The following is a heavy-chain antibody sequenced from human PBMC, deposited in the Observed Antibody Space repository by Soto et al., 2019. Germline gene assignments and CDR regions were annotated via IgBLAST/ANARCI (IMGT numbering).Heavy chain of an antibody. CDR2: ISSSSSTI. D-gene: IGHD6-13*01. V-gene: IGHV3-48*02. CDR3: ARDWSAEQQLVNFDY. J-gene: IGHJ4*02. Sequence: EVQLVESGGGLVQPGGSLRLSCAASGFTFSSYSMNWVRQAPGKGLEWVSYISSSSSTIYYADSVKGRFTISRDNAKNSLYLQMNSLRDEDTGMYDCARDWSAEQQLVNFDYWGQGTLVTVSS. CDR1: GFTFSSYS.